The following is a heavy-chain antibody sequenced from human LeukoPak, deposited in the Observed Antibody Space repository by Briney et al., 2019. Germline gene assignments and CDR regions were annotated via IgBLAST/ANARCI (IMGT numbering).Heavy chain of an antibody. Sequence: PGGSLRLAWAASGFAFSSYGMHWVRPAPGKGLEWVAFIRYDGSNKYYADSVKGRFTICRDNSKNTRYLQMNSLRAEHTAMCFCATRNGELFDNRGQGTLVTVSS. D-gene: IGHD1-26*01. CDR1: GFAFSSYG. J-gene: IGHJ4*02. V-gene: IGHV3-30*02. CDR3: ATRNGELFDN. CDR2: IRYDGSNK.